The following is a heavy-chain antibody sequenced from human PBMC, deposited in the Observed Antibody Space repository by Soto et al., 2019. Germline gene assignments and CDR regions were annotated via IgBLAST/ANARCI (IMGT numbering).Heavy chain of an antibody. CDR2: FDPEDGET. CDR1: GYTLTELS. J-gene: IGHJ6*03. CDR3: ATRDCSGGSCYGYYYYYYYMDV. D-gene: IGHD2-15*01. Sequence: ASVKVSCKVSGYTLTELSMHWVRQAPGKGLEWMGGFDPEDGETIYAQKFQGRVTMTEDTSTDTAYMELSSLRSEDTAVYYCATRDCSGGSCYGYYYYYYYMDVWGKGTTVTVSS. V-gene: IGHV1-24*01.